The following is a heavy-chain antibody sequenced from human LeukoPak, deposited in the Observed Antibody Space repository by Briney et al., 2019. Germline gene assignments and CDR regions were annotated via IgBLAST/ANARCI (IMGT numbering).Heavy chain of an antibody. Sequence: VASVKVSCKASGYTFTGYYMHWVRQAPGQGLEWMGWINPNSGGTNYAQKFQGRVTMTRDTAISTAYMELSRLRSDDTAVYYCARDFTVVRYYYDSSGNKYYFDYWGQGTLVTVSS. CDR3: ARDFTVVRYYYDSSGNKYYFDY. J-gene: IGHJ4*02. CDR1: GYTFTGYY. V-gene: IGHV1-2*02. D-gene: IGHD3-22*01. CDR2: INPNSGGT.